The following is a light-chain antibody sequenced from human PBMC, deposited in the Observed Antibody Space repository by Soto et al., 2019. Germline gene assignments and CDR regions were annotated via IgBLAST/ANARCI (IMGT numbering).Light chain of an antibody. CDR2: AAS. J-gene: IGKJ1*01. CDR3: QQLNNSPWT. V-gene: IGKV1-9*01. CDR1: QGISTY. Sequence: DIQLTQSPASLSASVGDRVTITCRASQGISTYLAWYQQKPWKAPKVLIYAASTLQSGVPSRFSGSGSGRDLTRTISSLQPEDIATYYCQQLNNSPWTFGQGTKVEIK.